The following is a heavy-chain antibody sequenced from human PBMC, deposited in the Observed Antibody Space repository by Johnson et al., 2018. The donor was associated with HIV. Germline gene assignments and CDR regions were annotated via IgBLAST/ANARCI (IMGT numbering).Heavy chain of an antibody. D-gene: IGHD5-18*01. J-gene: IGHJ3*02. V-gene: IGHV3-11*04. Sequence: QVQLVESGGGLVKPGGSLRLSCAASGFTFSDYYMSWIRQAPGKGLEWISYISSSGSTRYYADSVKGRFTISRDNSKNTLYLQMNSLRPEDTAVYYCARDPRIQLWLAAFDIWGQGTMVTVSS. CDR1: GFTFSDYY. CDR3: ARDPRIQLWLAAFDI. CDR2: ISSSGSTR.